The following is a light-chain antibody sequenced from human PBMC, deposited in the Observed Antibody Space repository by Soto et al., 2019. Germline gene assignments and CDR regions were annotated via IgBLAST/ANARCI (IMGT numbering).Light chain of an antibody. CDR1: QSIREW. CDR3: QQYQSDSQRT. V-gene: IGKV1-5*03. J-gene: IGKJ1*01. Sequence: DIEMAQSPSTLSASVGDRVTITCRASQSIREWLAWYQQIPGKAPKLLISKASSLESGVPSRFSGTGSGTEFTVIINGLQPDDFATYYCQQYQSDSQRTFGQGTKVEIK. CDR2: KAS.